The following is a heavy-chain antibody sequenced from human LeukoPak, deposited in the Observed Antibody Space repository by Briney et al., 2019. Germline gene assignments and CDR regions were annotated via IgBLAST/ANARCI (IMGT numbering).Heavy chain of an antibody. CDR3: AKDSTDIVVVTAILLPRDAFDI. D-gene: IGHD2-21*02. J-gene: IGHJ3*02. V-gene: IGHV3-53*05. CDR2: IYSGGDT. Sequence: PGGSLRLSCAASGFTVSSNYMSWVRQAPGKGLEWVSLIYSGGDTYYADSVKGRFTISRDNSKNTLYLQMNSLRAEDTAVYYCAKDSTDIVVVTAILLPRDAFDIWGQGTMVTVSS. CDR1: GFTVSSNY.